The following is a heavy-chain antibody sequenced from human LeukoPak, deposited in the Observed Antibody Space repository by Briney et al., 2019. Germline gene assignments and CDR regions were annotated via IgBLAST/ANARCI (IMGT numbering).Heavy chain of an antibody. CDR1: GFTFSSSA. Sequence: GGSLRLSCAASGFTFSSSAMSWVRQAPGKGLEWVSAISNNGGYTYYADSVQGRFTISRDNSKSTLCLQMNSLRAEDTAVYYCAKQLGYCSDGSCYFPYWGQGTLDTVSS. CDR3: AKQLGYCSDGSCYFPY. V-gene: IGHV3-23*01. J-gene: IGHJ4*02. D-gene: IGHD2-15*01. CDR2: ISNNGGYT.